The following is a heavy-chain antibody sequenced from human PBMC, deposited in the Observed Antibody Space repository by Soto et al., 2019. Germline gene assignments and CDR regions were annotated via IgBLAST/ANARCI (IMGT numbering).Heavy chain of an antibody. V-gene: IGHV3-48*02. CDR3: ARDQGWKYYYYGMDV. J-gene: IGHJ6*02. D-gene: IGHD1-1*01. CDR1: GFTFSSYS. CDR2: ISSSSSTI. Sequence: GGSLILSCAASGFTFSSYSMNWVRQAPGKGLEWVSYISSSSSTIYYADSVKGRFTISRDNAKNSLYLQMNSLRDEDTAVYYCARDQGWKYYYYGMDVWGQGTTVTVSS.